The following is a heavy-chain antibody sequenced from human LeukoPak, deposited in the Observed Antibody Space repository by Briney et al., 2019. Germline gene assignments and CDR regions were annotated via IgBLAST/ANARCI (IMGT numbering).Heavy chain of an antibody. D-gene: IGHD3-16*01. CDR2: MNPNSGNT. Sequence: ASVKVSCKASGYTFTSYDINWVRQATGQGLEWMGWMNPNSGNTGYAQKFQGRVTMTRNTSISTAYMELSSLRSEDTAVYYCARGLTRYDYVWGSFRYYFDYWGQGTLVTVSS. V-gene: IGHV1-8*02. CDR1: GYTFTSYD. J-gene: IGHJ4*02. CDR3: ARGLTRYDYVWGSFRYYFDY.